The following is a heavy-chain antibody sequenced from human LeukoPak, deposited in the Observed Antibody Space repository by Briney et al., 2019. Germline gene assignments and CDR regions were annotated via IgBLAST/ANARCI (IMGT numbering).Heavy chain of an antibody. CDR1: GYTFTSYG. Sequence: ASVKVSCKASGYTFTSYGISWMRQAPGQGLEWMGWISAYNGNTNYAQKLQGRVTMTTDTSTSTAYMELRSLRSDDTAVYYCARAWPEMATIESGLTLDCWGQGTLVTVSS. D-gene: IGHD5-24*01. CDR2: ISAYNGNT. V-gene: IGHV1-18*01. CDR3: ARAWPEMATIESGLTLDC. J-gene: IGHJ4*02.